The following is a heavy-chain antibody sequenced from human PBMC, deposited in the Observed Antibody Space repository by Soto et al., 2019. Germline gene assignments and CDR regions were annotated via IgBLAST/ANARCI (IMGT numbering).Heavy chain of an antibody. V-gene: IGHV4-39*01. D-gene: IGHD2-21*02. CDR1: GGSISSSSYF. CDR3: ARHPSDFWFDP. Sequence: QLQLQESGPGLVKPSETLSLTCSVSGGSISSSSYFWGWIRQPPGKGLEWIGSIYYSGSTYYNPSLRGRVTVSVDTSKNQFSLKLSSVTAADKAVYYCARHPSDFWFDPWGQGTLVTVSS. J-gene: IGHJ5*02. CDR2: IYYSGST.